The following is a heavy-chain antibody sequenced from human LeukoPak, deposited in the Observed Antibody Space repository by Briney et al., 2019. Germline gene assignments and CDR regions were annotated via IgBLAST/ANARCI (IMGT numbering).Heavy chain of an antibody. CDR3: VRLAREADY. CDR1: GFTFNEYY. V-gene: IGHV3-11*03. J-gene: IGHJ4*02. CDR2: ISPSSSDT. Sequence: GGCLRLSCAGSGFTFNEYYMTWMRQAPGKGREWVSYISPSSSDTNYADSVRGRFTFSRDNAKNSLYLQMNSLGAEDTAVYYCVRLAREADYWGQGTLVTVSS. D-gene: IGHD1-26*01.